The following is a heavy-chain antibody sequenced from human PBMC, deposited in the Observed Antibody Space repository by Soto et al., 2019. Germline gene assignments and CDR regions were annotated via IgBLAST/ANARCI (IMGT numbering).Heavy chain of an antibody. J-gene: IGHJ4*02. V-gene: IGHV3-48*04. Sequence: PGGSLRLSCTASGFTFTPYVMNWVRQAPGKGLEWVASISGTSSSIYYADSVKGRFTISRDNAKNSLYLQMTSLRADDTAVYYCARELDVAARPGSQRLDHWGQGTLVTVSS. CDR3: ARELDVAARPGSQRLDH. CDR2: ISGTSSSI. CDR1: GFTFTPYV. D-gene: IGHD6-6*01.